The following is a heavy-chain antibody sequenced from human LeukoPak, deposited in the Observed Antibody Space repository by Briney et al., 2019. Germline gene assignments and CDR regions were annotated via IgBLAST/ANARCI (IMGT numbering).Heavy chain of an antibody. V-gene: IGHV3-23*01. CDR3: AKAGAIKFDF. CDR2: INGGGTGT. CDR1: GFIFSNSA. Sequence: PGGSLRLSCAASGFIFSNSAMSWVRQAPGKGLEWVSGINGGGTGTYYAYSVRGRVTISRDNSKNTLHLDMNSLRAEDTAIYYCAKAGAIKFDFWGQGILVTVSS. J-gene: IGHJ4*02. D-gene: IGHD1-26*01.